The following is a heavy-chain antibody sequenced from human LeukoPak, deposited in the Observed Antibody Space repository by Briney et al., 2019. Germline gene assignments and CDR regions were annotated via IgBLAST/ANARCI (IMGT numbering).Heavy chain of an antibody. CDR1: GFTYSSYW. J-gene: IGHJ4*02. D-gene: IGHD3-16*01. CDR2: ISYDGSNK. V-gene: IGHV3-30-3*01. Sequence: GGSLRLSCAAFGFTYSSYWMSWVRQAPGKGLEWVAVISYDGSNKYYADSVKGRFTISRDNSKNTLYLQMNSLRAEDTAVYYCVAGGVRYYFDYWGQGTLVTVSS. CDR3: VAGGVRYYFDY.